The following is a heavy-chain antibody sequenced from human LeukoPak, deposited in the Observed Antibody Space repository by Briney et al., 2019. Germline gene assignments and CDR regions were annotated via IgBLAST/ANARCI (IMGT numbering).Heavy chain of an antibody. CDR3: ARVGNDFWSGYYTGSWLDP. Sequence: PSQTLSLTCTVSGGSISSGGYSWSWIRQPPGKGLEWIGYIHHSGSTYYNPSLKSRVTISVDRSKNQFSLKLSSVTAADTAVYYCARVGNDFWSGYYTGSWLDPWGQGTLVTVSS. D-gene: IGHD3-3*01. CDR2: IHHSGST. J-gene: IGHJ5*02. V-gene: IGHV4-30-2*01. CDR1: GGSISSGGYS.